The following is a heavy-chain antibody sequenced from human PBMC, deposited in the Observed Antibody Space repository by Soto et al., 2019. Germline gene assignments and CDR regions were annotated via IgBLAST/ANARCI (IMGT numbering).Heavy chain of an antibody. V-gene: IGHV3-7*01. CDR2: IKQDGSDK. CDR1: GITFSSYW. D-gene: IGHD6-19*01. Sequence: GGSLRLSCAASGITFSSYWMTWVRQAPGKGLEWVANIKQDGSDKYYVDSVKGRFTISRDNSKNTLYLQMNSLRVEDTAVHYCARDAYSSGWSSKFDYWGQGTLVTVSS. CDR3: ARDAYSSGWSSKFDY. J-gene: IGHJ4*02.